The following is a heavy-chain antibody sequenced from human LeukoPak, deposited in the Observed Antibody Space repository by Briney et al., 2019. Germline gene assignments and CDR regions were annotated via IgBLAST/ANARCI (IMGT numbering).Heavy chain of an antibody. V-gene: IGHV3-23*01. J-gene: IGHJ4*02. D-gene: IGHD1-20*01. CDR2: ISTRSDAK. CDR3: ARDPSITGVFDY. CDR1: GFTFSSYG. Sequence: GGSLRLSCAASGFTFSSYGMSWVRQAPGKGLEWVSVISTRSDAKYYADSVKGRFTISRDNSKNTLYLQMNSLRAEDTAVYYCARDPSITGVFDYWGQGTLVTVSS.